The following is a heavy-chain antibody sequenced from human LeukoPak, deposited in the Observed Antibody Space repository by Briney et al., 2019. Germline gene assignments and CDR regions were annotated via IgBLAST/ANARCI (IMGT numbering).Heavy chain of an antibody. CDR2: INHSGST. Sequence: SSETLSLTCAVYGGSFSGYYWSWIRQPPGKGLEWIGEINHSGSTNYNPSLKSRVTISVDTSKNQFSLKLSSVTAADTAVYYCARGGRYCSGGSCYFIDYWGQGTLVTVSS. V-gene: IGHV4-34*01. J-gene: IGHJ4*02. CDR3: ARGGRYCSGGSCYFIDY. D-gene: IGHD2-15*01. CDR1: GGSFSGYY.